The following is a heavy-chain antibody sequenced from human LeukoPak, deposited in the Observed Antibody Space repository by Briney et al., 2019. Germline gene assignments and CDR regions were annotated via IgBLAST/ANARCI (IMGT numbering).Heavy chain of an antibody. CDR2: IISFFGAP. J-gene: IGHJ5*02. Sequence: ASVNVSCKASGGTFNSSGISWVRQAPGQGLEWRGGIISFFGAPHCIQKCQGRLTITAEESTSTAYMELRSLTSEDTAVYYCTRDPSVDYDLLSHWFDPWGQGTLVTVSS. CDR1: GGTFNSSG. CDR3: TRDPSVDYDLLSHWFDP. D-gene: IGHD3-9*01. V-gene: IGHV1-69*13.